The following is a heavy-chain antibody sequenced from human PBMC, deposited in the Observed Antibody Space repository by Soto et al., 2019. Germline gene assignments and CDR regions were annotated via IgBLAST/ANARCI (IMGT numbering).Heavy chain of an antibody. V-gene: IGHV3-21*01. CDR2: ISSSISYI. CDR1: GFTFSSYS. D-gene: IGHD6-13*01. Sequence: VVSLILSCSASGFTFSSYSINWVRQAPVNGLEWVSSISSSISYIYYADSVKGRFTISRDNAKNSLYLQMNSLRAEDTAVYYCAREPRYSRRRPAVKTYNWFDPWGQGTLVTVSS. J-gene: IGHJ5*02. CDR3: AREPRYSRRRPAVKTYNWFDP.